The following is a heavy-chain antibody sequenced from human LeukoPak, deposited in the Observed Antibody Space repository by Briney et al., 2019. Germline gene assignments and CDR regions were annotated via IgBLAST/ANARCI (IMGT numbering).Heavy chain of an antibody. Sequence: GGSLRLSCAASGFTFSSYSMNWVRQAPGKGLEWVANINQDGSEKYYVGSMKGRFTVSRDNAKNSLYLQMDSLRAEDTAVYYCARGGTFVSDYWGQGTLVTVSS. V-gene: IGHV3-7*01. CDR3: ARGGTFVSDY. CDR1: GFTFSSYS. J-gene: IGHJ4*02. D-gene: IGHD1-1*01. CDR2: INQDGSEK.